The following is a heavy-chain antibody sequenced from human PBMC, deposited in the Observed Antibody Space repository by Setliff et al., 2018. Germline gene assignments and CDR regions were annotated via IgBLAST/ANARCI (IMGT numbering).Heavy chain of an antibody. D-gene: IGHD3-22*01. CDR1: GGSISSGSYD. V-gene: IGHV4-61*02. CDR2: IYTSGST. CDR3: ARHPHYDSSGYRDY. J-gene: IGHJ4*02. Sequence: NPSETLSLTCTVSGGSISSGSYDWSWIRQPAGKGLEWIGRIYTSGSTNYNPSLKSRVTISVDTSKNQFSLKLSSVTAADTAVYYCARHPHYDSSGYRDYWGQGTLVTVSS.